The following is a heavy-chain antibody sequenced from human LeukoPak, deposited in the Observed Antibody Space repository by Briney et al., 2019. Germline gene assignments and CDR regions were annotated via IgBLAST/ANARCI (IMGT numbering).Heavy chain of an antibody. D-gene: IGHD4-17*01. J-gene: IGHJ3*02. CDR3: ARSLTVKDAFDI. CDR2: INPNSGGT. Sequence: ASVKVSCKASGYTFTSYGISWVRQAPGQGLEWMGWINPNSGGTNYAQKFQGWVTMTRDTSISTAYMELSRLRSDDTAVYYCARSLTVKDAFDIWGQGTMVTVSS. CDR1: GYTFTSYG. V-gene: IGHV1-2*04.